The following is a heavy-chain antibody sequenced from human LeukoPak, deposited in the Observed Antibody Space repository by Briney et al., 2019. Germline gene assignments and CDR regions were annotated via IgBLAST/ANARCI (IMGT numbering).Heavy chain of an antibody. V-gene: IGHV1-46*01. CDR2: INPSGGST. D-gene: IGHD6-13*01. Sequence: ASVTVSCTASGYTFTIYYMHWVRQAPGQGLEWMGLINPSGGSTSYAQKFQGRVTMTRDTSTSTVYMELSSLRSEDTAVYYCARSEPRYSSSDNWFDPWGQGTLVTVSS. CDR3: ARSEPRYSSSDNWFDP. CDR1: GYTFTIYY. J-gene: IGHJ5*02.